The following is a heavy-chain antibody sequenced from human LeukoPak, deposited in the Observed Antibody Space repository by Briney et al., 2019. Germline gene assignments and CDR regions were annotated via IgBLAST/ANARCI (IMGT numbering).Heavy chain of an antibody. CDR3: TTEGYDYGYYYYYYMDV. CDR2: IYSGGST. D-gene: IGHD5-12*01. V-gene: IGHV3-66*01. Sequence: PGGSLRLSCAASGFTFGDYGLSWVRQAPGKGLEWVSVIYSGGSTYYADSVKGRFTISRDNSKNTLYLQMNSLRAEDTAVYYCTTEGYDYGYYYYYYMDVWGKGTTVTVSS. CDR1: GFTFGDYG. J-gene: IGHJ6*03.